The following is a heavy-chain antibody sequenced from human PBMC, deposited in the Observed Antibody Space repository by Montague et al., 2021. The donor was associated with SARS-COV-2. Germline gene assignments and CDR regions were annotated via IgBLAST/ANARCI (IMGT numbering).Heavy chain of an antibody. D-gene: IGHD1-7*01. Sequence: SETLSLTCTVSGGSISSYYWSWIRQPPGKGLEWIGYIYYSGSTNYNPSLKSRVTISVDTSKNQFSLKLSPVTAEDTAVYYCARAAGYNWNYGYNWFDPWGQGTLVTVSS. CDR2: IYYSGST. V-gene: IGHV4-59*01. J-gene: IGHJ5*02. CDR3: ARAAGYNWNYGYNWFDP. CDR1: GGSISSYY.